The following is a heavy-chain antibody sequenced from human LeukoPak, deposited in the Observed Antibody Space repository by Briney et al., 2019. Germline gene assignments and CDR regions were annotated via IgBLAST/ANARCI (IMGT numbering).Heavy chain of an antibody. CDR2: ISYDGSNK. V-gene: IGHV3-30*18. D-gene: IGHD2-2*01. CDR3: AKFLNQDCSSTSCYSPYYDSSGYYRAEYFQH. J-gene: IGHJ1*01. CDR1: GFTFSSYG. Sequence: QPGGSLRLSCAASGFTFSSYGMHWVRQAPGKGLEWVAVISYDGSNKYYADSVKGRFTISRDNSKNTLYLQMNSLRAEDTAVYYCAKFLNQDCSSTSCYSPYYDSSGYYRAEYFQHWGQGTLVTVSS.